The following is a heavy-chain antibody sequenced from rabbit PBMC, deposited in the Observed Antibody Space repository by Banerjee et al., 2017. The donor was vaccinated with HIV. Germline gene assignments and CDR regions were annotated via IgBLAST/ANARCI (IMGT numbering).Heavy chain of an antibody. Sequence: QEQLVESGGGLVKPEGSLTLTCKASGFTLSSYWICWVRQAPGKGLEWIACIYNGNGVTYYATWAKGRFTISKTSSTTVTLQMPSLTAADTATYFCARSSGDYAYAFNLWGPGTLVTVS. CDR3: ARSSGDYAYAFNL. V-gene: IGHV1S45*01. D-gene: IGHD6-1*01. CDR1: GFTLSSYW. J-gene: IGHJ4*01. CDR2: IYNGNGVT.